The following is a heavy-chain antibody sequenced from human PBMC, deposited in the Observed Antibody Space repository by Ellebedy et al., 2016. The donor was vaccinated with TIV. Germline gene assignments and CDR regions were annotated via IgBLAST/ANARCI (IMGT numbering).Heavy chain of an antibody. Sequence: ASVKVSCKASGYTFTSYGISWVRQAPGQGLEWMGWISAYNGNTNYAQKLQGRVTMTTDTSTSTAYMELRSLRSDDTAVYYCARGRYFDPAYYYYYYMDVWGKGTTVTVSS. CDR2: ISAYNGNT. D-gene: IGHD3-9*01. J-gene: IGHJ6*03. CDR1: GYTFTSYG. V-gene: IGHV1-18*01. CDR3: ARGRYFDPAYYYYYYMDV.